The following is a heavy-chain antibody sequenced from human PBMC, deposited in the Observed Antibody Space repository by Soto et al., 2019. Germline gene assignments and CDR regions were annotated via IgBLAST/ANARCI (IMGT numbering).Heavy chain of an antibody. J-gene: IGHJ4*02. CDR3: ARASGESYPGSRVFDS. CDR2: ITNTGGDT. V-gene: IGHV3-23*01. D-gene: IGHD3-10*01. Sequence: GGSLRLSCAASGFTFSNNAMTWVRQAPGKGLEWVSVITNTGGDTLYADSVKGRFTISRDNSKNTLYLQMSSLRAEETAIYYCARASGESYPGSRVFDSWGQGTRVTVSS. CDR1: GFTFSNNA.